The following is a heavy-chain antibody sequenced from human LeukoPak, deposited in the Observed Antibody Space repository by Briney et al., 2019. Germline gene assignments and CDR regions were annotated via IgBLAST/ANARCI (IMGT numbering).Heavy chain of an antibody. CDR3: AKVALRSRMEV. Sequence: GGSLRLSCAASGFTFSSYWMHWVRQAPGKGLVWVSSIISSSTYTYYADSVKGRFIISRDNAPKSLFLHMNSLRDDDTGVYFCAKVALRSRMEVWGKGATVFVSS. CDR2: IISSSTYT. D-gene: IGHD3-3*01. J-gene: IGHJ6*04. CDR1: GFTFSSYW. V-gene: IGHV3-21*01.